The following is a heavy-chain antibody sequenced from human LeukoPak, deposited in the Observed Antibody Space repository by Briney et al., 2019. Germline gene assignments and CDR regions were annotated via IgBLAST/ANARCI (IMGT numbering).Heavy chain of an antibody. CDR3: ARDGITMVRGAYYYYYYMDV. V-gene: IGHV3-7*01. Sequence: GGSLRLSCAASGFTFSSYAMSWVRQAPGKGLEWVANIKQDGSEKYYVDSVKGRFTISRDNAKNSLYLQMNSLRAEDTAVYYCARDGITMVRGAYYYYYYMDVWGKGTTVTVSS. CDR1: GFTFSSYA. D-gene: IGHD3-10*01. CDR2: IKQDGSEK. J-gene: IGHJ6*03.